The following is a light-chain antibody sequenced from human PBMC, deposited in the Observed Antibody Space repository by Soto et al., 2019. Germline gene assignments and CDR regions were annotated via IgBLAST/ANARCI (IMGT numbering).Light chain of an antibody. CDR1: QSVSSD. J-gene: IGKJ5*01. V-gene: IGKV3D-15*01. CDR2: GAS. CDR3: QQYNNWPIT. Sequence: EIVLTQSPATLSVSPGERVTLSCRASQSVSSDLAWYHQKPGQAPRLLIYGASTRATGIPDRFSGSGSGTDFTLTINSLQSEDVAVYYCQQYNNWPITLGQGTRLEIK.